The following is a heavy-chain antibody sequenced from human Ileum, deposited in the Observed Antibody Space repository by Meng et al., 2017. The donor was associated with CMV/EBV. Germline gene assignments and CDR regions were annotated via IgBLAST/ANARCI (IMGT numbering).Heavy chain of an antibody. Sequence: QVQLVQSEAEIKKPGAPVKVSCKTSGYTFTGYYMHWVRQAPGQGLEWMGRINPNSGGTNYAQKFQGRVTMTRDTSISTAYLELSRLRSDDTAVYFCARVRPAEYLQHWGQGTLVTVSS. CDR1: GYTFTGYY. CDR2: INPNSGGT. D-gene: IGHD3-10*01. CDR3: ARVRPAEYLQH. J-gene: IGHJ1*01. V-gene: IGHV1-2*06.